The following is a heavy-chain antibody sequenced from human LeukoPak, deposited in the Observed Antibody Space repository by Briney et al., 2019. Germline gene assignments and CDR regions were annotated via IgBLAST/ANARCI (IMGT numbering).Heavy chain of an antibody. D-gene: IGHD2-2*01. CDR3: VRREQYCTSTSCYAYSFDY. Sequence: GESLKISCKGSGYSFTSHWIGWVRQMPGEGLEWMGIIYPDDSDTRYSPSFQGQVTISADKSITTAYLQWSSLKASDTAMYYCVRREQYCTSTSCYAYSFDYWGQGTLVTVSS. CDR1: GYSFTSHW. V-gene: IGHV5-51*01. CDR2: IYPDDSDT. J-gene: IGHJ4*02.